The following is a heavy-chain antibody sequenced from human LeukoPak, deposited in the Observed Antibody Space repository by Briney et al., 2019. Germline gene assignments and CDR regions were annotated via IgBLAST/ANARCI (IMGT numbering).Heavy chain of an antibody. CDR3: ARQLGSDAFDI. CDR2: VFPVDSDT. Sequence: GESLKISCKGSGYSFTSYWIGWVRQMPGKGLEWMGIVFPVDSDTRYSPSFQGQVTTSVDKSVTTAYLQWSSLKASDTAMYYCARQLGSDAFDIWGQGTMVTVSS. V-gene: IGHV5-51*01. D-gene: IGHD3-10*01. J-gene: IGHJ3*02. CDR1: GYSFTSYW.